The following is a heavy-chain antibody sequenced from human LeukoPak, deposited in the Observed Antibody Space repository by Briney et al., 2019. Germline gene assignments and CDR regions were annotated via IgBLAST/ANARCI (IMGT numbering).Heavy chain of an antibody. V-gene: IGHV4-59*01. CDR2: IYYSGST. D-gene: IGHD3-10*01. Sequence: SETLSLTCTVSGGSISSYYWSRIRQPPGKGLEWIGYIYYSGSTNYNPSLKSRVTISVDTSKNQFSLKLSSVTAADTAVYYCARDIWFGAMDVWGKGTTVTISS. CDR1: GGSISSYY. CDR3: ARDIWFGAMDV. J-gene: IGHJ6*03.